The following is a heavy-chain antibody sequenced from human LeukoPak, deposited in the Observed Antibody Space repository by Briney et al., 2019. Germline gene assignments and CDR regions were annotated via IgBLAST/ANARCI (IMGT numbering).Heavy chain of an antibody. CDR3: GRDSWYRCRHDCYYVDY. CDR1: GFTFSNHA. Sequence: GGSLRLSCAASGFTFSNHAMNWVRQAPGKGLEWVTTISFDGTDKYYADAVTGRFTISRDNSKDTLYLQLDSLRTDDTALYYCGRDSWYRCRHDCYYVDYWGQGTLVTVSS. CDR2: ISFDGTDK. J-gene: IGHJ4*02. D-gene: IGHD2-21*02. V-gene: IGHV3-30-3*01.